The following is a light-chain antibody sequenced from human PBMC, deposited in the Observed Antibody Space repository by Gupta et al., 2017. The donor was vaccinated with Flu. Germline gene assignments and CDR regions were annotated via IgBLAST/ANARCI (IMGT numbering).Light chain of an antibody. J-gene: IGKJ1*01. CDR1: QGIRND. Sequence: DIQMTQSPSSLSASVGDRITITCRASQGIRNDLAWYQQKPGKAPKRLIYAASTLQSGVPSRFGGSGSGTEFTLTISSLQPEDFATYYCLQHNSLWTFVQGTKVEIK. CDR2: AAS. V-gene: IGKV1-17*01. CDR3: LQHNSLWT.